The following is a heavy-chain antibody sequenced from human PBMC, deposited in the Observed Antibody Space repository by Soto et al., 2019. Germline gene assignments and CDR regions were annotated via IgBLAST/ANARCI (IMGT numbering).Heavy chain of an antibody. CDR2: ISGSGGST. V-gene: IGHV3-23*01. CDR1: GFTFSSYA. J-gene: IGHJ4*02. CDR3: AKDDYYDSSGYYYWFDY. D-gene: IGHD3-22*01. Sequence: EVQLLESGGGLVQPGGSLRLSCAASGFTFSSYAMSWVRQAPGKGLEWVSAISGSGGSTYYADSVKGRFTISRDNSKNTLYLQMNSLRAEDTAVYYCAKDDYYDSSGYYYWFDYWGQGTLVTVSS.